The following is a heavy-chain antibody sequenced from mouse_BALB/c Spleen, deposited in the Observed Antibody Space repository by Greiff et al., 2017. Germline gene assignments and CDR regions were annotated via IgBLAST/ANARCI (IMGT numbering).Heavy chain of an antibody. J-gene: IGHJ4*01. Sequence: EVQLQQSGTVLARPGASVKMSCKASGYTFTSYWMHWVKQRPGQGLEWIGAIYPGNSDTSYNQKFKGKAKLTAVTSTSTAYMELSSLTNEDSAVYYCTRGNGNYDSAMDYWGQGTSVTVSS. CDR1: GYTFTSYW. V-gene: IGHV1-5*01. CDR2: IYPGNSDT. D-gene: IGHD2-1*01. CDR3: TRGNGNYDSAMDY.